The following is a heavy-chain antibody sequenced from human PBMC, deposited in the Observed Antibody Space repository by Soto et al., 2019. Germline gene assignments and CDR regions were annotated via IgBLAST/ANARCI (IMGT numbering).Heavy chain of an antibody. Sequence: GGSLRLSCAASGFTFSSYEMNCVRQAPGKGLEWVSYISSSGSTIYYADSVKGRFTISRDNAKNSLYLQMKSLRAEDTAVYYCARVHGGNSPSHLIDYWGQGTLVTVSS. CDR2: ISSSGSTI. J-gene: IGHJ4*02. CDR1: GFTFSSYE. D-gene: IGHD2-21*02. CDR3: ARVHGGNSPSHLIDY. V-gene: IGHV3-48*03.